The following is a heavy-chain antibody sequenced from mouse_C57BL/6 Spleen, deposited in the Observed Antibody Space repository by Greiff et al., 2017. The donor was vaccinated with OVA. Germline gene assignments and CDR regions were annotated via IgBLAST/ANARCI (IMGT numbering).Heavy chain of an antibody. CDR2: IDPSDSYT. J-gene: IGHJ2*01. CDR1: GYTFTSYW. Sequence: VQLQQPGAELVMPGASVKLSCKASGYTFTSYWMHWVKQRPGQGLEWIGKIDPSDSYTNYNQKFKGKSTLTVDKSSSTAYMQLSSLTSEDSAVYYGARGRESFDYWGQGTTLTVSS. CDR3: ARGRESFDY. V-gene: IGHV1-69*01.